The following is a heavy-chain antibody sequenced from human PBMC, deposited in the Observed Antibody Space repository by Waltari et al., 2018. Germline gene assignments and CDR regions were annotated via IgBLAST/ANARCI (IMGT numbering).Heavy chain of an antibody. D-gene: IGHD3-9*01. V-gene: IGHV3-23*01. CDR3: AKGYYDILTGWGYYFDY. J-gene: IGHJ4*02. CDR2: ISGSGGST. Sequence: EVQLLESGGGLVQPGGSLRLSCAASGFTFSSYAMSWVRQAPGKGLEWVSAISGSGGSTYSADSVKGRFTISRDNSKNTLYLQMNSLRAEDTAVYYCAKGYYDILTGWGYYFDYWGQGTLVTVSS. CDR1: GFTFSSYA.